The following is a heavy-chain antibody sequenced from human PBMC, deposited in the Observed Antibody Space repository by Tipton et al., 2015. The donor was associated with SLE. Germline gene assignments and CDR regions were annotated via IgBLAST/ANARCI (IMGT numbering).Heavy chain of an antibody. V-gene: IGHV4-61*09. J-gene: IGHJ6*03. D-gene: IGHD3-10*01. CDR2: IYTSGST. CDR3: ARRSASRSYYNAYYYDYMDV. Sequence: TLSLTCTVSGGSISSGSYYWSWIRQPAGKGLEWIGHIYTSGSTNYNPSLKSRVTISVDTSKNQFSLKLSSVTAADTAVYFCARRSASRSYYNAYYYDYMDVWGKGTTVTVSS. CDR1: GGSISSGSYY.